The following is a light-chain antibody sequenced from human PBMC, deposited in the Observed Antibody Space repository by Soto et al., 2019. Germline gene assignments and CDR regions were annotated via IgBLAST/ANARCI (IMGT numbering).Light chain of an antibody. V-gene: IGKV3-11*01. CDR3: QQRSDWPT. J-gene: IGKJ1*01. CDR1: QSVGSY. Sequence: EIMLTQSPATLSLSPGERATLSCRASQSVGSYLAWYQQKPGQAPRLLIYDASNRVTGIPARLSGSGSGTDFTLTISSLEPEDSAVYYCQQRSDWPTFGQGTKVEIK. CDR2: DAS.